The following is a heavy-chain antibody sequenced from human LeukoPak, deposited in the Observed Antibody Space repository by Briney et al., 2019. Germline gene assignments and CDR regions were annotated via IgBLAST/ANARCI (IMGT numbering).Heavy chain of an antibody. Sequence: GGSLRLSCAASGFTFSSYGMHWVRQAPGKGLEWVANIKEDGSEKNYVDSVKGRFTISRDNAKNSLYLQMNSLRAEDTAVYYCARVFWRSGINFDYWGQGTLVTVSS. V-gene: IGHV3-7*01. D-gene: IGHD3-3*01. J-gene: IGHJ4*02. CDR3: ARVFWRSGINFDY. CDR2: IKEDGSEK. CDR1: GFTFSSYG.